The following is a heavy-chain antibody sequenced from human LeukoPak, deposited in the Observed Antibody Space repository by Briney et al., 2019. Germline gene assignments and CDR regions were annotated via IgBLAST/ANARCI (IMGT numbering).Heavy chain of an antibody. V-gene: IGHV3-9*01. CDR1: GFTFDDYA. Sequence: GGSLRLSCAASGFTFDDYAMHWVRQAPGEGLEWVSGISWNSGSIGYADSVKGRFTISRDNAKNSLYLQMNSLRAEDTALYYCAKAFYSSGWYVDYWGQGTLVTVSS. CDR2: ISWNSGSI. J-gene: IGHJ4*02. D-gene: IGHD6-19*01. CDR3: AKAFYSSGWYVDY.